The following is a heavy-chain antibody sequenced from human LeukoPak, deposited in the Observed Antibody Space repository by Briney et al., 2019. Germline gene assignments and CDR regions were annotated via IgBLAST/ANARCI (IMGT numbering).Heavy chain of an antibody. CDR2: IKQDGSEK. CDR3: ARESPTGCSGGSCYSASAFDI. V-gene: IGHV3-7*01. J-gene: IGHJ3*02. Sequence: PGGSLRLSCAASGFTFSSYWMSWVRQAPGKGLEWVANIKQDGSEKYYVDSVKGRFTISRDNAKNSLYLQMNSLRAEDTAVYYCARESPTGCSGGSCYSASAFDIWGQGTMVTVSS. CDR1: GFTFSSYW. D-gene: IGHD2-15*01.